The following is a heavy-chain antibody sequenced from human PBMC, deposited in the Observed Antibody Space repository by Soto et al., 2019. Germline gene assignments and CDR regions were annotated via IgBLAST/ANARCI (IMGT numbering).Heavy chain of an antibody. CDR1: GFTVTYAW. CDR3: TTHNSAWFRG. Sequence: EVQLVESGGGLVKPGGSLRLSCAVSGFTVTYAWMSWVRQAPGKGLEWVGRIKSKIDGGTIDYAAPVKGRFTISRDDSENTLYLQTDSLKTAATAVYYCTTHNSAWFRGWGQGTVVNVSS. J-gene: IGHJ4*02. D-gene: IGHD6-19*01. V-gene: IGHV3-15*01. CDR2: IKSKIDGGTI.